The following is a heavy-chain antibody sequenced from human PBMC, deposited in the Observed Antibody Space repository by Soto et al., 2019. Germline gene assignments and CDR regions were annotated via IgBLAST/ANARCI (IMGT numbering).Heavy chain of an antibody. J-gene: IGHJ4*02. CDR3: ARYVLGPNSADY. V-gene: IGHV3-74*01. CDR2: INSDGSGT. Sequence: GGSLRLSCAASGFTFSNYWMHWVRQAPGQGLVWVSRINSDGSGTIYADSVKGRFTVSRDNAKNTLFLQMNSLRAEDTAVYYCARYVLGPNSADYWGQGTLVTVSS. D-gene: IGHD2-8*02. CDR1: GFTFSNYW.